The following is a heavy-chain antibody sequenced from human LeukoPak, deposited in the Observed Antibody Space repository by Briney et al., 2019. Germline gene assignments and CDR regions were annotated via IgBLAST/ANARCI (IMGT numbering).Heavy chain of an antibody. CDR1: GGSFSGYY. V-gene: IGHV4-34*01. CDR3: ARPLYDYVWGSYRY. D-gene: IGHD3-16*02. Sequence: SETLSLTCAVYGGSFSGYYWSWIRQPPGKGLEWIGEINHSGSTSYNPSLKSRVTISVDTSKNQFSLKLSSVTAADTAVYYCARPLYDYVWGSYRYWGQGTLVTVSS. J-gene: IGHJ4*02. CDR2: INHSGST.